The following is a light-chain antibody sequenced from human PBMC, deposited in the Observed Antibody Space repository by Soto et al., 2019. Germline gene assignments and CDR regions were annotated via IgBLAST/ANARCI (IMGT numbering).Light chain of an antibody. CDR2: DAS. J-gene: IGKJ1*01. CDR1: QSISSW. V-gene: IGKV1-5*01. CDR3: QQYNSYSV. Sequence: DIQRTQSPSTLSASVGDRVTITCRASQSISSWLAWYQQKPGKAPKLLIYDASSLERGVPSRFRGSGSGTEFTLTISSLQPDDFATYYCQQYNSYSVFGQGTKVDIK.